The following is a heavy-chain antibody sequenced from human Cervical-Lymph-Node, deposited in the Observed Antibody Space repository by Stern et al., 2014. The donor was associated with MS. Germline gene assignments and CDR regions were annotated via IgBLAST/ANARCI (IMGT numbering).Heavy chain of an antibody. J-gene: IGHJ5*02. CDR3: ARATDL. Sequence: QVQLEESGPGVLKPSATLYLTCNVSGSSITSYFCSWIRQPPGQGLEWLGCIHYWGTTNYTAPLNGRRAISINTSKTQFSLRLSSVTAADTAVYYCARATDLWGQGTLVTVSS. CDR2: IHYWGTT. V-gene: IGHV4-59*07. CDR1: GSSITSYF.